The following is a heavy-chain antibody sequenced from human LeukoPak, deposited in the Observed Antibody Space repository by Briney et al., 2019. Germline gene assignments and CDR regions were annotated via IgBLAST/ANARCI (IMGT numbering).Heavy chain of an antibody. CDR1: GFTFSNAW. CDR3: AIHGGGTIRIEAFDV. J-gene: IGHJ3*01. D-gene: IGHD3-3*01. CDR2: ISGDGRDI. Sequence: GGSLRLSCAASGFTFSNAWMSWVRQAPGMGLEWVSAISGDGRDIFYADAVKGRFTISRDNSKNTLYLQMNSLRDEDTALYYCAIHGGGTIRIEAFDVWGQGTMVTISS. V-gene: IGHV3-23*01.